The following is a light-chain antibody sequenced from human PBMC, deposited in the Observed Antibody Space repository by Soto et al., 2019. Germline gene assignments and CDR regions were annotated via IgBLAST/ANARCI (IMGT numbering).Light chain of an antibody. J-gene: IGLJ1*01. CDR3: SSYTSSHTYV. Sequence: QSVLTQPASVSGSPGQSITISCTGTSSDVGGYNYVSWYQHHPGKAPKLMIYDVTNRPSGVSNRFSGSKSGNTASLTISGLQAEDEADYYCSSYTSSHTYVFGTGTKLTVL. CDR1: SSDVGGYNY. CDR2: DVT. V-gene: IGLV2-14*01.